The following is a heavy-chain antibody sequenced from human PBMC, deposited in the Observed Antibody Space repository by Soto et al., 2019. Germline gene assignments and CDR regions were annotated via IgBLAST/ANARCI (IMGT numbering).Heavy chain of an antibody. CDR1: GFTVSSKY. CDR2: VNSGGST. D-gene: IGHD3-16*01. J-gene: IGHJ4*02. CDR3: AGGGTYTSAFFY. V-gene: IGHV3-66*01. Sequence: EVQLVESGGGLVQPGGSLRLSCAASGFTVSSKYMSWVRQAPGKGLEWVSVVNSGGSTNNADSVKGRFTISRANSKNTLFLQMESLSAEDTPVYYCAGGGTYTSAFFYWGQGTLVTVSS.